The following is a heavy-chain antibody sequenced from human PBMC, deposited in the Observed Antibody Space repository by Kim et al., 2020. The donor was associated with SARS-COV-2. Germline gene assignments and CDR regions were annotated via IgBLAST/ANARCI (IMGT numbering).Heavy chain of an antibody. CDR2: ISYDGSNK. V-gene: IGHV3-30*04. CDR1: GFTFSSYA. J-gene: IGHJ4*02. CDR3: ARDRRSSWTFFDY. Sequence: GGSLRLSCAASGFTFSSYAMHWVRQAPGKGLEWVAVISYDGSNKYYADSVKGRFTISRDNSKNTLYLQMNSLRAEDTAVYYCARDRRSSWTFFDYWGQGT. D-gene: IGHD6-13*01.